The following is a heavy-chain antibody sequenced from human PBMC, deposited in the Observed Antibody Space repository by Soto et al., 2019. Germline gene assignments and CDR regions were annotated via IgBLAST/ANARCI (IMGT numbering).Heavy chain of an antibody. V-gene: IGHV1-69*06. CDR3: ARVVYYYDSSGPNNWFDP. J-gene: IGHJ5*02. D-gene: IGHD3-22*01. Sequence: ASVKVSCKASGGTFSSYAISWVRQAPGQGLEWMGGIIPIFGTANYAQKFQGRVTITADKSTSTAYMELSSLRSEDTAVYYCARVVYYYDSSGPNNWFDPWGQGTLVTVSS. CDR2: IIPIFGTA. CDR1: GGTFSSYA.